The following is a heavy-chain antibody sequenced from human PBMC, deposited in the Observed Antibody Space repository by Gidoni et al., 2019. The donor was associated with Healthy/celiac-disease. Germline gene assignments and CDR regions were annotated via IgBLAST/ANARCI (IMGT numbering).Heavy chain of an antibody. Sequence: EVQLLESGGGLVQPGVYLILACAASGFTFSSYGMSWVRQAPGKGLEGVSAIIGSGGSTYYADSVKGLLTISRDNSKNTLYLQMNSLRAEDTAVYYCAKDVGAAADYWGQGTLVTVSS. CDR2: IIGSGGST. CDR3: AKDVGAAADY. J-gene: IGHJ4*02. CDR1: GFTFSSYG. D-gene: IGHD1-26*01. V-gene: IGHV3-23*01.